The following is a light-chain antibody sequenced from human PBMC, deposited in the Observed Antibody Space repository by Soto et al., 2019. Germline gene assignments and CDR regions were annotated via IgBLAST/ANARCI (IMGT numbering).Light chain of an antibody. CDR2: DVS. CDR3: CSYGSSIIGV. Sequence: QSALTQPASVSGSPGQSITISCTGTSNDVGSYDLVSWYQQYPGKAPKLIIYDVSRRPSGVSYRFSGSKSGNTASLTISRLQAEDEADYYCCSYGSSIIGVFGGGTQLTVL. V-gene: IGLV2-23*02. CDR1: SNDVGSYDL. J-gene: IGLJ3*02.